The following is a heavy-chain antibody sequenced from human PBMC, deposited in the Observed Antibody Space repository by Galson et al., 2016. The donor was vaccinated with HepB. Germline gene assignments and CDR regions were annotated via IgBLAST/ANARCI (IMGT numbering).Heavy chain of an antibody. CDR1: AYVFVTHG. J-gene: IGHJ6*02. Sequence: SVKVSCKASAYVFVTHGISWVRQAPGQGLEWMAWISPYSGDTYYSHKFRGRVALTTVTSTGTAYMEMRSLRSDDTAVYYCARDKRFSCVNGVCSLGDQYFGMDVWGQGTTVIVSS. CDR2: ISPYSGDT. CDR3: ARDKRFSCVNGVCSLGDQYFGMDV. D-gene: IGHD2-8*01. V-gene: IGHV1-18*01.